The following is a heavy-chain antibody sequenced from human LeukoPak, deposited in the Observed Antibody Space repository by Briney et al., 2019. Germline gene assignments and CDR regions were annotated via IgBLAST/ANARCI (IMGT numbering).Heavy chain of an antibody. CDR2: IIPIFGTA. CDR1: GGTFSSYA. Sequence: SVKVSCKASGGTFSSYAISWVRQAPGQGLEWMGGIIPIFGTANYAQKFQGRVTITTDESTSTAYMELSSLRSGDTAVYYCARAGGYCSSTSCYRHMDVWGKGTTVTVSS. CDR3: ARAGGYCSSTSCYRHMDV. D-gene: IGHD2-2*02. J-gene: IGHJ6*03. V-gene: IGHV1-69*05.